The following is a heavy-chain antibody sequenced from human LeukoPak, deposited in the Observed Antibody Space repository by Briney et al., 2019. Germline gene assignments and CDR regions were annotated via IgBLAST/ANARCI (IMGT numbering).Heavy chain of an antibody. CDR2: IHTSGST. J-gene: IGHJ3*02. Sequence: PSETLSLTCTVSGGSISSYFCSWIRQPAGKGLEWIGRIHTSGSTNYNSSLKSRVTMSVDTSKNQFSLKLSSVTAADTAVYYCARAQRTIDAFDIWGQGTMVTVSS. V-gene: IGHV4-4*07. CDR1: GGSISSYF. CDR3: ARAQRTIDAFDI.